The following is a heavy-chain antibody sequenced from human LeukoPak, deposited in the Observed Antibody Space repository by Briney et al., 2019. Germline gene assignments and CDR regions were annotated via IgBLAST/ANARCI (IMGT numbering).Heavy chain of an antibody. J-gene: IGHJ4*02. CDR3: ASIYYYDSSGYRGAYYFDY. CDR1: GYTFTGYY. V-gene: IGHV1-2*02. CDR2: ISANSGGT. Sequence: ASVKVSCKASGYTFTGYYMHWVRQAPGQGLEWMGWISANSGGTNYAQKFQGRVTMTRDTSISADYMELSRLRSDDTAVYYCASIYYYDSSGYRGAYYFDYWGQGTLVTVSA. D-gene: IGHD3-22*01.